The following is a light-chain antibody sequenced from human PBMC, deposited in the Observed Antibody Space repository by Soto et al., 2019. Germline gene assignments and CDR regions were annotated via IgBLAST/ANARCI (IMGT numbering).Light chain of an antibody. CDR1: QSVGNSQ. J-gene: IGKJ1*01. CDR3: QQDDSSPRT. Sequence: ENVLTQSPGTLSVSPGERATLFCMASQSVGNSQLAWYQQKPGQAPRLLMYGASSRATGIPDRLSGSGSGTDFTLTIRTLEPEDGAVYYCQQDDSSPRTFGQGTKLEIK. V-gene: IGKV3-20*01. CDR2: GAS.